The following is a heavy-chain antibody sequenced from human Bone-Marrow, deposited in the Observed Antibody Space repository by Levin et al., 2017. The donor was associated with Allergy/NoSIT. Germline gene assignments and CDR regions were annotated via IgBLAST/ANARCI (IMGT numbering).Heavy chain of an antibody. D-gene: IGHD5-12*01. V-gene: IGHV3-11*01. CDR1: GFNFNDYY. J-gene: IGHJ4*02. CDR3: ARGRNFVAF. Sequence: LSLTCATSGFNFNDYYMSWIRQVPGKGLEWVSYMNSSGSSIFYADSVKGRFTISRDNAKRSVDLQMNSLRVEDTAVYYCARGRNFVAFWGQGTQVTVTS. CDR2: MNSSGSSI.